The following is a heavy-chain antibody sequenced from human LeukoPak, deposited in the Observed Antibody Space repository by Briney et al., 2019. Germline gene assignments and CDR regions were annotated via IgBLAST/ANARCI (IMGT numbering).Heavy chain of an antibody. J-gene: IGHJ3*02. D-gene: IGHD3-22*01. CDR2: ISGSGGST. CDR3: ARQSYLKDRSGRREDDAFDM. CDR1: GFTFSSYA. V-gene: IGHV3-23*01. Sequence: GGSLRLSCAASGFTFSSYAMSWVRQAPGKGLEWVSAISGSGGSTYYADSVKGRFTISRDNSKNTLYLQMNSLRAEDTAVYYCARQSYLKDRSGRREDDAFDMWGQGTMVTVSS.